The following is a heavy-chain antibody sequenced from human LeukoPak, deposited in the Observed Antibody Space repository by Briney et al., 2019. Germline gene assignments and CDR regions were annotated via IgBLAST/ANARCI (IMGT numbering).Heavy chain of an antibody. Sequence: GGALRLSCAASRFTFSSYSMNWVRQAPGKGLEWVSSISSSGSYIYYADSVKGRFTISRDNAKNSHYLQMNSLRAEDTAVYYCARKGWYSDLWGRGTLVSVSS. CDR1: RFTFSSYS. CDR2: ISSSGSYI. V-gene: IGHV3-21*01. J-gene: IGHJ2*01. CDR3: ARKGWYSDL.